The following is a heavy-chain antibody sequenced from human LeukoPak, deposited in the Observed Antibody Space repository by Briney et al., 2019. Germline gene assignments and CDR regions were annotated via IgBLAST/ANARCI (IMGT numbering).Heavy chain of an antibody. D-gene: IGHD3-22*01. Sequence: SETLSLTCTVSGGSISSYYWSWIRQPPGKGMEWIGYIYYSGSTNYNPSLKSRVTISVDTSKNQFSLKLGSVTAADTAVYYCARHSDSSAHSRYFEHWGQGTLVTVSS. CDR3: ARHSDSSAHSRYFEH. CDR2: IYYSGST. J-gene: IGHJ1*01. CDR1: GGSISSYY. V-gene: IGHV4-59*08.